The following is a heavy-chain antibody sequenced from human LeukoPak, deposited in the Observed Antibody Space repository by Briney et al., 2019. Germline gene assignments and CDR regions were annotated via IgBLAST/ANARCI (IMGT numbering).Heavy chain of an antibody. D-gene: IGHD7-27*01. V-gene: IGHV3-9*01. CDR2: ISWNSGSI. CDR1: GFTFDDYA. J-gene: IGHJ4*02. CDR3: ATLTGASYYFDY. Sequence: GGSLRLSCAASGFTFDDYAMHWVRQAPGKGLEWVSGISWNSGSIGYADSVKGRFTISRDNAKNSLYLQMNSLRSEDTAVYYCATLTGASYYFDYWGQGTLVTVSS.